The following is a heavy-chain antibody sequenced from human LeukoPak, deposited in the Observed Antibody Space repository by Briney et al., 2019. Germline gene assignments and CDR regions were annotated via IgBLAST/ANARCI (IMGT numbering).Heavy chain of an antibody. CDR3: ARDQGHGGNAWDY. J-gene: IGHJ4*02. V-gene: IGHV1-2*02. CDR1: GYTFTVYY. CDR2: INPNSGGT. Sequence: GASVKVSCTVSGYTFTVYYMHWVRQSPGQGLEWLGWINPNSGGTNYAQNFQGRVTMTRDTSISTFYMELSRLRSDDTAVYYCARDQGHGGNAWDYWGQGTLVTVSS. D-gene: IGHD4-23*01.